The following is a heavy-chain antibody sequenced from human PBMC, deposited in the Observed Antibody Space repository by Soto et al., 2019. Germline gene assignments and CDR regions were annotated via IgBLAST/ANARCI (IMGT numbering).Heavy chain of an antibody. CDR2: VSGYTGNT. Sequence: QVQLVQSGTEVKKPGASVKVSCKASGYIFTNYDITWVRQAPGQGLEWMGWVSGYTGNTKYAQKFQDRVTMTTDTSTSTVHMELRSLRSDDTAVYYCARFGSAPYYYYGVDVWGQGTTVFVSS. V-gene: IGHV1-18*01. CDR1: GYIFTNYD. J-gene: IGHJ6*02. D-gene: IGHD3-10*01. CDR3: ARFGSAPYYYYGVDV.